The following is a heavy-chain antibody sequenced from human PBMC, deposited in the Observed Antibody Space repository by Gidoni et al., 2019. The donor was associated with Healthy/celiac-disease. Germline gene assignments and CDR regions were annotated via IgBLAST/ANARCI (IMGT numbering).Heavy chain of an antibody. CDR3: ARDEAFDI. V-gene: IGHV3-48*01. CDR2: ISSSSSTI. CDR1: GFNFSSDS. J-gene: IGHJ3*02. Sequence: SGFNFSSDSMNWVRQAPGKGLEWVSYISSSSSTIYYADSVKGRFTISRDNAKNSLYLQMNSLRAEDTAVYFCARDEAFDIWGQGTMVTVSS.